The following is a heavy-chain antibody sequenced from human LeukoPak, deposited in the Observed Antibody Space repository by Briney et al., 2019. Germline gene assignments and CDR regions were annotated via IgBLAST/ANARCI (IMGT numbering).Heavy chain of an antibody. J-gene: IGHJ5*02. CDR1: GGTFNNSA. CDR2: IMPLFGTA. D-gene: IGHD4-17*01. CDR3: ARDIHGDYGSGWFDP. Sequence: SVKVSCKTSGGTFNNSAISWVRQAPGQGLEWLGGIMPLFGTAGYAQKFQGRVTITKDESTRTVYLELTSLTSDDTAVYYCARDIHGDYGSGWFDPWGQGTLVSVPS. V-gene: IGHV1-69*05.